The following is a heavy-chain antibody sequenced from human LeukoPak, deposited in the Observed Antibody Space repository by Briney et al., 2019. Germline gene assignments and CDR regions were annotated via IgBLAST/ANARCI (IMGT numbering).Heavy chain of an antibody. CDR3: ADLGYTD. Sequence: GGSLRHSCVASRFSFSRSLMTWVRQAPGKGLEWVATIKNDGSDKYYVDSVNGRFTLSRDKAKNSLYLQMNSLRVEDTAVYYCADLGYTDGGQGTLVTVSS. J-gene: IGHJ4*02. D-gene: IGHD2-15*01. CDR1: RFSFSRSL. CDR2: IKNDGSDK. V-gene: IGHV3-7*01.